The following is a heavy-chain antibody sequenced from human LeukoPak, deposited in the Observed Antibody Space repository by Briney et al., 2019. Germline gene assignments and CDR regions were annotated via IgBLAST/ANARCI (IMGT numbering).Heavy chain of an antibody. CDR2: INHSGST. CDR3: ACAPGIAVAAADY. V-gene: IGHV4-34*01. CDR1: GGSFSGYY. D-gene: IGHD6-19*01. J-gene: IGHJ4*02. Sequence: SETLSLTCAVYGGSFSGYYWSWIRQPPGKGLEWIGEINHSGSTNYNPSLKSRVTISVDTSKNQFSLKLSSVTAADTAVYYCACAPGIAVAAADYWAQGTLVTVSS.